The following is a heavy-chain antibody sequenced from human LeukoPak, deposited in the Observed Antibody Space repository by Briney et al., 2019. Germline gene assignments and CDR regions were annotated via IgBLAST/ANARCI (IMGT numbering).Heavy chain of an antibody. Sequence: ASVKVSCKASGYTFTGYYMHWVRQAPGQGLEWMGWISAYNGNTNYAQKLQGRVTMTTDTSTSTAYMELRSLRSDDTAVYYCARDIVVVVAANGLDYWGQGTLVTVSS. CDR2: ISAYNGNT. J-gene: IGHJ4*02. CDR3: ARDIVVVVAANGLDY. D-gene: IGHD2-15*01. CDR1: GYTFTGYY. V-gene: IGHV1-18*04.